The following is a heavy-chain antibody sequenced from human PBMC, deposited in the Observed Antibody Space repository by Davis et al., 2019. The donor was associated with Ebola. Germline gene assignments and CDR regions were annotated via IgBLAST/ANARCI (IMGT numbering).Heavy chain of an antibody. CDR1: GFTFSNYR. CDR3: ARGIGED. J-gene: IGHJ4*02. CDR2: IKNDGSST. D-gene: IGHD2-21*01. V-gene: IGHV3-74*01. Sequence: GESLKISCEASGFTFSNYRMHWVRQDPGTGLLWVSRIKNDGSSTTYADSVQGRFTISRDNAKSTLYLQMNSLRAEDTAVYYCARGIGEDWGQGTLVTVSS.